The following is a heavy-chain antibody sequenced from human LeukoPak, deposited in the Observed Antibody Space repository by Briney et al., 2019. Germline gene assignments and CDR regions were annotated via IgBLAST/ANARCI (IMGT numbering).Heavy chain of an antibody. CDR3: ATVPRSGIVATIFGSTD. CDR1: GYTLTELS. CDR2: FDPEDGET. D-gene: IGHD5-12*01. Sequence: ASVKVSCKVSGYTLTELSMHWVRQAPGQGLEWMGGFDPEDGETIYAQKFQGRVTMTEDTSTDTAYMELSSLRSEDTAVYYCATVPRSGIVATIFGSTDWGQGTLVTVSS. V-gene: IGHV1-24*01. J-gene: IGHJ4*02.